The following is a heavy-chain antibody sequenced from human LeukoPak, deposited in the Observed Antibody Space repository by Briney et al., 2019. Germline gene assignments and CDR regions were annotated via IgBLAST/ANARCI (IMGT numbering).Heavy chain of an antibody. V-gene: IGHV1-2*02. J-gene: IGHJ4*02. CDR1: GYTFTGYY. CDR2: INPNSGGT. Sequence: ASVKVSCKASGYTFTGYYMHWVRQAPGQGLEWMGWINPNSGGTNYAQKLQGRVTMTTDTSTSTAYMELRSLRSDDTAVYYCARDRIAAAGTGGDFDYWGQGTLVTVSS. CDR3: ARDRIAAAGTGGDFDY. D-gene: IGHD6-13*01.